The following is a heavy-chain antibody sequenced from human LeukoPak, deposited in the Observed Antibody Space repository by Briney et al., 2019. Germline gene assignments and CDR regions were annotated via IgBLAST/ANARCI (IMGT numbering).Heavy chain of an antibody. CDR1: GGSISSSSYY. J-gene: IGHJ4*02. Sequence: SETLSLTCTVSGGSISSSSYYWSWIRQPAGKGLEWIGRIYTSGSTNYNPSLKSRVTMSVDTSKNQFSLKLSSVTAADTAVYYCAARIAAPPGYWGQGTLVTVSS. D-gene: IGHD6-6*01. CDR3: AARIAAPPGY. V-gene: IGHV4-61*02. CDR2: IYTSGST.